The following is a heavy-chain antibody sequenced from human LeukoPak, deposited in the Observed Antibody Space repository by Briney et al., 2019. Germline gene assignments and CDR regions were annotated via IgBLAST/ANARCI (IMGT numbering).Heavy chain of an antibody. CDR2: ISGSGGST. CDR3: ARGRYDSSGYTFDP. J-gene: IGHJ5*02. D-gene: IGHD3-22*01. Sequence: GGSLRLSCAASGFTFSNAWMSWVRQAPGKGLEWVSAISGSGGSTYYADSVKGRFTISRDNSKNTLYLQMNSLRAEDTAVYYCARGRYDSSGYTFDPWGQGTLVTVSS. V-gene: IGHV3-23*01. CDR1: GFTFSNAW.